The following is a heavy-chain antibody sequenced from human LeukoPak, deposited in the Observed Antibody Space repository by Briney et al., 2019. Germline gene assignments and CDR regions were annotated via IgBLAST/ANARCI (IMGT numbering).Heavy chain of an antibody. J-gene: IGHJ4*02. V-gene: IGHV1-69*05. CDR2: IIPIFGTA. CDR3: ARGTYSSSWYYFDY. CDR1: GYTFTSYA. Sequence: GASVKVSCKASGYTFTSYAISWVRQAPGQGLEWMGGIIPIFGTANYAQKFQGRVTITTDGSTSTAYMELSSLRSEDTAVYYCARGTYSSSWYYFDYWGQGTLVTVSS. D-gene: IGHD6-13*01.